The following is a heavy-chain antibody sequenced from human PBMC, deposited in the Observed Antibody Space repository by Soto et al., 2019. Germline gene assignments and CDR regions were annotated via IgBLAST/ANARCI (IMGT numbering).Heavy chain of an antibody. D-gene: IGHD3-3*01. CDR2: IYWNDDK. Sequence: SGPTLVNPTQTLTLTCTFSGFSLRSSGVGVGWIRQPPGKGLEWLALIYWNDDKRYNPSLKGSLTIPKDTSRNRVVLSMNTLDPMDTATYSCARLLRYYGSWSSSYVPRFDYWGQGILVTVSS. J-gene: IGHJ4*02. CDR3: ARLLRYYGSWSSSYVPRFDY. CDR1: GFSLRSSGVG. V-gene: IGHV2-5*01.